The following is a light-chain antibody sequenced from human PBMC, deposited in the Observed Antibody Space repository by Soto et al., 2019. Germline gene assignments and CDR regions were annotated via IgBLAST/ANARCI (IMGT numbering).Light chain of an antibody. J-gene: IGKJ2*01. CDR3: QQYDTSSPFT. V-gene: IGKV1-5*03. CDR2: KAS. CDR1: QSIISS. Sequence: DIQMTQSPSPLSASVGDRVTITCRASQSIISSLAWYQQKPWRAPRLLIYKASSLENGVPSTFRGSGSGTEFTLTINSLQADDFATYYSQQYDTSSPFTFGQGTKLEI.